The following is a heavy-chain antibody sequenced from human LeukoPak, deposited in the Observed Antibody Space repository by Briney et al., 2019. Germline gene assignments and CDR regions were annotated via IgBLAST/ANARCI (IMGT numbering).Heavy chain of an antibody. CDR2: INWNGGST. Sequence: GGSLRLSCAASGFTFDDYGMSWVRQAPGKGLEWVSGINWNGGSTGYADSVKGRFTISRDNAKNSLYLQMNSLRAEDTALYYCARYGITMVRGVDYYYYYMDVWGKGTTATVSS. V-gene: IGHV3-20*04. CDR1: GFTFDDYG. D-gene: IGHD3-10*01. CDR3: ARYGITMVRGVDYYYYYMDV. J-gene: IGHJ6*03.